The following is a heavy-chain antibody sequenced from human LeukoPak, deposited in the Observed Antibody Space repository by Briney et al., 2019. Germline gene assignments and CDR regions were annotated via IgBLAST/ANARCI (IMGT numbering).Heavy chain of an antibody. Sequence: PGGSLRLSRAASGFTFSSYAMHWVRQAPGKGLEWVAVISYDGSNKYYADSVKGRFTISRDNSKNTLYLQMNSLRAEDTAVYYCARGRYGVREYYFDYWGQGTLVTVSS. V-gene: IGHV3-30-3*01. CDR3: ARGRYGVREYYFDY. J-gene: IGHJ4*02. CDR2: ISYDGSNK. CDR1: GFTFSSYA. D-gene: IGHD4-17*01.